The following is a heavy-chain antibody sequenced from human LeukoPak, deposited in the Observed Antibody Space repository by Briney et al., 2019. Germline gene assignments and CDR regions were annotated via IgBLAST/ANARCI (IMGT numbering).Heavy chain of an antibody. V-gene: IGHV1-69*13. CDR2: IIPIFGTA. CDR3: ARGPQPNNWNYSFDP. D-gene: IGHD1-7*01. J-gene: IGHJ5*02. CDR1: GGTFSSYA. Sequence: GASVKVSCKASGGTFSSYAISWVRQAPGQGLEWMGGIIPIFGTANYAQKFQGRVTITADESTSTAYMELSSLRSEDTAVYYCARGPQPNNWNYSFDPWGQGTLSPSPQ.